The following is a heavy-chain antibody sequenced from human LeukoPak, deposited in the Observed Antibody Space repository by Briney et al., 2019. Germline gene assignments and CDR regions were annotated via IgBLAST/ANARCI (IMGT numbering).Heavy chain of an antibody. D-gene: IGHD4-17*01. CDR2: IKEDGSEK. CDR1: GFTFSSYW. V-gene: IGHV3-7*01. CDR3: ARDPFMTTGWGIDY. J-gene: IGHJ4*02. Sequence: GGSLRLSCGASGFTFSSYWMSWVRQAPGKGLEWVADIKEDGSEKYYVDSVKGRFTISRDNAKNSLYLQMNSLRAEDTAVYYCARDPFMTTGWGIDYWGQGTLVTVSS.